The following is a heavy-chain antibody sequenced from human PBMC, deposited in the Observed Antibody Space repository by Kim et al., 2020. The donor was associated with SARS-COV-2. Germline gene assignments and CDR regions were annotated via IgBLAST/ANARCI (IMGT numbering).Heavy chain of an antibody. J-gene: IGHJ4*01. D-gene: IGHD3-16*02. CDR2: IYYSGST. Sequence: SETLSLTCTVSGGSISSYYWSWIRQPPGKGLEWIGYIYYSGSTNYNPSLKSRVTISVDTSKNQFSLKLSSVTAADTAVYYCARGVYDYVWGSYRLYYFD. CDR1: GGSISSYY. V-gene: IGHV4-59*01. CDR3: ARGVYDYVWGSYRLYYFD.